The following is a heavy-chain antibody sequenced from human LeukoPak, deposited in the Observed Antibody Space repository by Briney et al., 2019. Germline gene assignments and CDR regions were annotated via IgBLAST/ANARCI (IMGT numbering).Heavy chain of an antibody. J-gene: IGHJ4*02. D-gene: IGHD4-23*01. V-gene: IGHV4-30-2*01. CDR1: GGSISSGGYS. CDR3: ARTNFYGGNSNFDY. CDR2: IYHSGST. Sequence: SETLSLTCAVSGGSISSGGYSWSWIRQPPGKGLEWIGYIYHSGSTYYNPSLKSRVTISVDRSKNQFSLKLSSVTAADTAVYYCARTNFYGGNSNFDYWGQGTLVTASS.